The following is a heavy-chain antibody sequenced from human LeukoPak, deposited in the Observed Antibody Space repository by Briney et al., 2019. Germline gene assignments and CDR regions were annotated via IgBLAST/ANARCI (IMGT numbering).Heavy chain of an antibody. Sequence: GGSLRLSCAASGFTFSDYYMSWIRQAPGKGLEWVSYISSSGSTIYYADSVKGRFTISSDNAKNPLYLQMNSLRAEETAVYYWARDSGSYYGSLDYWGQGTLVSVSS. D-gene: IGHD1-26*01. J-gene: IGHJ4*02. CDR3: ARDSGSYYGSLDY. V-gene: IGHV3-11*01. CDR1: GFTFSDYY. CDR2: ISSSGSTI.